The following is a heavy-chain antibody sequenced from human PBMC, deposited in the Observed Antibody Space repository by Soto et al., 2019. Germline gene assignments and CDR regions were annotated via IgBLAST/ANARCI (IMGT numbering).Heavy chain of an antibody. J-gene: IGHJ6*03. Sequence: ASVKVSCKASGYTFTSYDINWVRQATGQGLEWMGWMNPNSGNTGYAQKFQGRVTMTRNTSISTAYMELSSLRSEDTAVYYCARPHILSRYYTHYSYSSTDVWGKGATVTVSS. CDR1: GYTFTSYD. D-gene: IGHD3-9*01. V-gene: IGHV1-8*01. CDR2: MNPNSGNT. CDR3: ARPHILSRYYTHYSYSSTDV.